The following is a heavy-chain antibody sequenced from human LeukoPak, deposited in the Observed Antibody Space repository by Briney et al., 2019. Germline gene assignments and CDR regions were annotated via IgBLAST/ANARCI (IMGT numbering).Heavy chain of an antibody. D-gene: IGHD6-13*01. J-gene: IGHJ4*02. CDR1: GFIFSTYA. CDR3: ARVIRAAPGKGYFDY. CDR2: ISGSGGST. V-gene: IGHV3-23*01. Sequence: GGSLRLSCATSGFIFSTYALSWVRQAPGKGLEWASSISGSGGSTYHADSVKGRFTISRDSSKNTLYLQMNSLRAEDTGIYYCARVIRAAPGKGYFDYWGQGTLVTVSS.